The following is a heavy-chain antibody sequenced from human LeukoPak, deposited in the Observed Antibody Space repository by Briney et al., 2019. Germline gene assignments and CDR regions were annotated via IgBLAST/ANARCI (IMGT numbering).Heavy chain of an antibody. V-gene: IGHV3-15*01. CDR2: FNSKTDGGTT. CDR1: GFTFSGSA. CDR3: TTDERIGEWYYYYYMDV. J-gene: IGHJ6*03. D-gene: IGHD3-10*01. Sequence: GGSLRLSCAASGFTFSGSAMHWVRQAPGKGLDWVGRFNSKTDGGTTDYAAPVKGRFTISRDDSKNTLYLQMNSLKTEDTAVYYCTTDERIGEWYYYYYMDVWGKGTTVTVSS.